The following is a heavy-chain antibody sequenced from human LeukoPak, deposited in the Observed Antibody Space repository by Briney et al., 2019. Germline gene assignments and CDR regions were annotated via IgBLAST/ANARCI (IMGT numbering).Heavy chain of an antibody. CDR3: AILGGVFRARWFDP. V-gene: IGHV4-34*01. CDR1: GGSFSDYY. D-gene: IGHD3-10*01. Sequence: PSETLSLTCAVYGGSFSDYYWSWIRQPPGKGLEWIGEINHSGSTNYNPSLKSRVTISVHTSKNQFSLKLTSVTAADTAVYYCAILGGVFRARWFDPWGQGTLVTVSS. CDR2: INHSGST. J-gene: IGHJ5*02.